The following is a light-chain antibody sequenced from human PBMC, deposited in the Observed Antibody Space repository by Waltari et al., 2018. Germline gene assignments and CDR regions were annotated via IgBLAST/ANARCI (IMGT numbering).Light chain of an antibody. Sequence: QSMLTQPPSVSGAPGRRVTISCTGDSSNIGAGYDVPWYQHLPGTAPKPLIYRNNNRPSGVPDRFSGSKSGTSASLAITGLQAEDEADYYCQSYDSSLSGSVFGGGTKLTVL. V-gene: IGLV1-40*01. CDR3: QSYDSSLSGSV. CDR1: SSNIGAGYD. J-gene: IGLJ3*02. CDR2: RNN.